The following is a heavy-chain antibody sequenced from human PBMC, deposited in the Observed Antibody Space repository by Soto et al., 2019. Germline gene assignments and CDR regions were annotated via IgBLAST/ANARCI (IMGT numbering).Heavy chain of an antibody. CDR1: GYTFTSYA. J-gene: IGHJ6*02. Sequence: QVQLVQSGAEEKKPGASVKVSCKASGYTFTSYAMHWVRQAPGQRLEWMGWINAGNGNTKYSQKFQGRVTITRDTAASTAYMELSSLRSEDTAVYYCARDPSYYGMDVWGQGTPVTVSS. CDR3: ARDPSYYGMDV. CDR2: INAGNGNT. V-gene: IGHV1-3*05.